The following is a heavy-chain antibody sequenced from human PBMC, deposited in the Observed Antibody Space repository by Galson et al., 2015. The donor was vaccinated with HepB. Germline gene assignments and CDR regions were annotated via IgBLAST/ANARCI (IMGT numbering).Heavy chain of an antibody. CDR1: GGSISSGGYS. J-gene: IGHJ4*02. D-gene: IGHD2-2*01. Sequence: LSLTCAVSGGSISSGGYSWTWIRQPPGKGLEWIGYIYHSGSTHYNPSLKSRVTISGDRSKNQFSLKLSSVTAADTAVYYCASAGYCGSSSCGPIYYWGQGTLVTVSS. CDR3: ASAGYCGSSSCGPIYY. V-gene: IGHV4-30-2*01. CDR2: IYHSGST.